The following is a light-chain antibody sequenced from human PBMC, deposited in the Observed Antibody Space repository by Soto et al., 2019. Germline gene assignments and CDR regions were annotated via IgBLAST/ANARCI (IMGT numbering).Light chain of an antibody. CDR1: SSDIGNYNY. Sequence: QSALTQPASVSGSPGQSITISCTGTSSDIGNYNYVSWYQQHPGKAPKLIIYEVGDRPSGVSNRFSGSKSGNTASLTISGLQAEDEADYYCSSYTGSETWVFGGGTKLIVL. V-gene: IGLV2-14*01. J-gene: IGLJ3*02. CDR3: SSYTGSETWV. CDR2: EVG.